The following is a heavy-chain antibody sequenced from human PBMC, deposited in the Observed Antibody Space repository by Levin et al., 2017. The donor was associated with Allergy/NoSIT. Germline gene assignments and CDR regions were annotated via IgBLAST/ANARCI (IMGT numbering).Heavy chain of an antibody. V-gene: IGHV4-31*03. CDR3: ARDECAWLGECYGMDV. J-gene: IGHJ6*02. CDR1: GDSIRRGDYY. D-gene: IGHD3-10*01. CDR2: ISYSGSA. Sequence: SQTLSLTCSVSGDSIRRGDYYWSWIRQHPREGLEWIGFISYSGSAYYNPSLKSRLTVSLDKSKNQFSLKLSSVTVADTAVYYCARDECAWLGECYGMDVWGQGTTVTVSS.